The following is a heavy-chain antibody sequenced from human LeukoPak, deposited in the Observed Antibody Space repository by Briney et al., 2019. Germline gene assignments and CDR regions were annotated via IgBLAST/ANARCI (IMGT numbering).Heavy chain of an antibody. D-gene: IGHD3-3*01. CDR2: INHSGST. V-gene: IGHV4-34*01. J-gene: IGHJ6*03. Sequence: PSETLSLTCAVYGGSFSGYYWSWIRQPPGKGLEWIGEINHSGSTNYNPSLKSRVTISVDTSKNQFSLKLSSVTAADTAVYYCARGLGFRRVFDYYYYYMDVWGKGTTVTVSS. CDR3: ARGLGFRRVFDYYYYYMDV. CDR1: GGSFSGYY.